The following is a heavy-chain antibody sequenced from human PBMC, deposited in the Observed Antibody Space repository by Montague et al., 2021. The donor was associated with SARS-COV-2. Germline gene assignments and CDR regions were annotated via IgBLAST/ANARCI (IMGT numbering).Heavy chain of an antibody. J-gene: IGHJ4*02. CDR2: IHTSGST. Sequence: TLSLTCTVSGGSISSGSYYWSWIRQPAGKGLEWLGRIHTSGSTNYNPSLKSRVTISVDTSKNQFSLKLSSVTAADTAVYYCARAKWELYFDYWGQGTLVTVSS. CDR3: ARAKWELYFDY. V-gene: IGHV4-61*02. D-gene: IGHD1-26*01. CDR1: GGSISSGSYY.